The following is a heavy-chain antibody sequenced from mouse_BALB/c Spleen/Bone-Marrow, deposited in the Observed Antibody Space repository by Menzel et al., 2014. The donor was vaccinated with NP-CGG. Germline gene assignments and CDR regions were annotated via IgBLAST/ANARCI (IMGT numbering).Heavy chain of an antibody. V-gene: IGHV5-9-4*01. D-gene: IGHD2-4*01. CDR1: GFTFSSYA. J-gene: IGHJ4*01. CDR2: ISSGGSYT. Sequence: DVMLVESGGGLVKPGGSLKLSCAASGFTFSSYAMSWVRQSPEKRLEWVAEISSGGSYTYYPDTVTGRFTISRDNAKNTLYLGMSSLRSEDTAMYYCAREGLRRRAAMDYWGQGTSVTVSS. CDR3: AREGLRRRAAMDY.